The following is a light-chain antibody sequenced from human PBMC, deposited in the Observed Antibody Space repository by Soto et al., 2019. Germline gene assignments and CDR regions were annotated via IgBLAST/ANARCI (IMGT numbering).Light chain of an antibody. V-gene: IGLV2-14*03. J-gene: IGLJ1*01. CDR2: DVS. CDR3: CSYSSNSTYV. CDR1: SSDIGTYNY. Sequence: SALTQPDSVSGSPGQSITISCTGTSSDIGTYNYLSWYQQQPGKAPNLMIYDVSSRPAGISNRFSGSKSGDTASLTISGLHTDDEDDYYCCSYSSNSTYVFGTGTKVTVL.